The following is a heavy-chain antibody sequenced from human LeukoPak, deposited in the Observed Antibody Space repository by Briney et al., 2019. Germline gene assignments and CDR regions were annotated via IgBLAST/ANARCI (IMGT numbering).Heavy chain of an antibody. CDR1: GGTFSSYA. CDR3: ARDGGTIFGVVIHPTSYYYGMDV. D-gene: IGHD3-3*01. J-gene: IGHJ6*02. V-gene: IGHV1-69*13. CDR2: IIPIFGTA. Sequence: SVKVSCKASGGTFSSYAISWVRQAPGQGLEWMGGIIPIFGTANYAQKFQGRVTITADESTSTAYMELSSLRSEDTAVYYCARDGGTIFGVVIHPTSYYYGMDVWGQGTTVTVSS.